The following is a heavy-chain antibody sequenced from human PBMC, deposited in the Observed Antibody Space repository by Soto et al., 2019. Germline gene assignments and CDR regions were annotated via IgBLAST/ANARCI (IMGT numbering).Heavy chain of an antibody. Sequence: GESLKISCKGSGYSFTSYWIGWVRQMPGKGLEWMGIIYPGDSDTRYSPSFQGQVTISADKSISTAYLQWSSLKASDTAMYYCATRGYCSSTSCRDAFDIWGQGTMVTVSS. CDR1: GYSFTSYW. J-gene: IGHJ3*02. V-gene: IGHV5-51*01. CDR3: ATRGYCSSTSCRDAFDI. D-gene: IGHD2-2*01. CDR2: IYPGDSDT.